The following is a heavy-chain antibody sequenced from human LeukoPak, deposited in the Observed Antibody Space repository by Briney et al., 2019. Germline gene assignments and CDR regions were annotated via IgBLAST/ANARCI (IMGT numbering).Heavy chain of an antibody. Sequence: KSGGSLRLSCALSGFTFSVYYMSWLRHATEEGLEWVSYISRGVSPISRGDSVKGRLTIYRDNAENSLYLQMISLRAEDTAVYYCARRAAAGRCFCYWGQGTLVTVSS. CDR3: ARRAAAGRCFCY. D-gene: IGHD6-13*01. V-gene: IGHV3-11*01. CDR1: GFTFSVYY. CDR2: ISRGVSPI. J-gene: IGHJ4*02.